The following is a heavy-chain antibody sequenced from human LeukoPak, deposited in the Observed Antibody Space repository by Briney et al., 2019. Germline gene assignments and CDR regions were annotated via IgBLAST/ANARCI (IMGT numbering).Heavy chain of an antibody. CDR3: ARVHYSSGWHYGMDV. J-gene: IGHJ6*04. Sequence: SETLSLTCAVCGGSFSGYYWNWIRQPPGKGLEWIGEINHSGSTNYNPSLKSRVTISVDTSKNQLSLKLSSVTAADTAVYYCARVHYSSGWHYGMDVWGKGTTVTVSS. CDR1: GGSFSGYY. V-gene: IGHV4-34*01. D-gene: IGHD6-19*01. CDR2: INHSGST.